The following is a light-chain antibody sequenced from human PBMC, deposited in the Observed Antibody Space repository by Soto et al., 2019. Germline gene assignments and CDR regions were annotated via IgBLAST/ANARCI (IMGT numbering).Light chain of an antibody. Sequence: EIVLTQSPDTLSLSPGERATLSCRASQTVSTFLAWYQQKPGQAPRLIVYDASKRAPGIPVRFIGSGSGTDFTLTVSSLEPEDFALYYCQQRSGWPTFGQGTKVEI. CDR2: DAS. CDR3: QQRSGWPT. V-gene: IGKV3-11*01. J-gene: IGKJ1*01. CDR1: QTVSTF.